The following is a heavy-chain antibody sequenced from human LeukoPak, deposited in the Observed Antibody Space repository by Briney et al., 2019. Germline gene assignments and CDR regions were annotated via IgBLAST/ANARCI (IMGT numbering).Heavy chain of an antibody. CDR1: GFTFSSYG. CDR3: AKDHLTVTQRNRMDY. CDR2: IRYDGSNK. Sequence: GGSLRLSCAASGFTFSSYGMHWVRQAPGKGLEWVAFIRYDGSNKYYADSVKGRFTISRDNSKDTLYLQMNSLRAEDTAVYYCAKDHLTVTQRNRMDYWGQGTLVTVSS. J-gene: IGHJ4*02. V-gene: IGHV3-30*02. D-gene: IGHD4-11*01.